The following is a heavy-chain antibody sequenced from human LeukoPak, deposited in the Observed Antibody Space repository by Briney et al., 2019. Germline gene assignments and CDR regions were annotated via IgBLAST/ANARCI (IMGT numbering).Heavy chain of an antibody. D-gene: IGHD5-18*01. CDR2: IYHSGST. Sequence: SETLSLTCTVSGYSISSGYYWGWIRQPPGKGLEWIGSIYHSGSTYYNPSLKSRVTISVDTSKNQFSLKLSSVTAADTAVYYCAVGGYSDGPGAFDIWGQGTMVTVSS. J-gene: IGHJ3*02. V-gene: IGHV4-38-2*02. CDR1: GYSISSGYY. CDR3: AVGGYSDGPGAFDI.